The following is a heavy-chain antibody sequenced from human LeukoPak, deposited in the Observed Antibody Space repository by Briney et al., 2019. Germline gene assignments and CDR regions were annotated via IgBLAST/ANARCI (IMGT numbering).Heavy chain of an antibody. D-gene: IGHD2-2*01. CDR1: GGSISSGGYS. CDR2: IYHSGST. Sequence: SETLSLTCAVSGGSISSGGYSWSWIRQPPGKGLEWIGYIYHSGSTYYNPSLKSRVTISVDRSKNQFSLKLSSVTAADTAVYYCARVRYCSSTSCVFYYYYMDVWGKGTTVTVSS. J-gene: IGHJ6*03. CDR3: ARVRYCSSTSCVFYYYYMDV. V-gene: IGHV4-30-2*01.